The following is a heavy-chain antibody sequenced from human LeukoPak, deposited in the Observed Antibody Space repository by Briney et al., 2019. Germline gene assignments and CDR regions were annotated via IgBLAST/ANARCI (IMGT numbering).Heavy chain of an antibody. CDR2: ITADSGTT. Sequence: GGSLRLSCAVSGFTFSTKSMNWVRQAPGKGLEWVSYITADSGTTYYADSVKGRFTISRDNAKNSLYLQMNSLRAEDTAVYYCASRDYFDYWGQGTLVTVSS. CDR3: ASRDYFDY. V-gene: IGHV3-48*01. J-gene: IGHJ4*02. CDR1: GFTFSTKS.